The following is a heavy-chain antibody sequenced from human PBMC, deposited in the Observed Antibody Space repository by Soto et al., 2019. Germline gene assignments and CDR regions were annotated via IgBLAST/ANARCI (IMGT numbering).Heavy chain of an antibody. V-gene: IGHV1-69*13. CDR3: ARARQKGGNLFDY. Sequence: SVKVSCKASGGTFSSYAISWVRQAPGQGLEWMGGIIPIFGTANYAQKFQGRVTITAGESTSTAYMELSSLRSEDTAVYYCARARQKGGNLFDYWGQGTLVTVSS. D-gene: IGHD2-15*01. CDR2: IIPIFGTA. CDR1: GGTFSSYA. J-gene: IGHJ4*02.